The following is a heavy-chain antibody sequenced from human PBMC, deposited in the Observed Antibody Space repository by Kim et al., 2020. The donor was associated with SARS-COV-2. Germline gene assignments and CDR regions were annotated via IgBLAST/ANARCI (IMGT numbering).Heavy chain of an antibody. CDR1: GGSISGFY. V-gene: IGHV4-59*01. Sequence: SETLSLSCTVSGGSISGFYWSWIRQSPGKGLEFLASVYSSGRTNYNPSLHSRLTISLDTSKSQFSLKVTFVTAADSTVYYCARGVSTSGYYLDWQFDLWGRGSLVSVSS. CDR2: VYSSGRT. D-gene: IGHD5-12*01. J-gene: IGHJ2*01. CDR3: ARGVSTSGYYLDWQFDL.